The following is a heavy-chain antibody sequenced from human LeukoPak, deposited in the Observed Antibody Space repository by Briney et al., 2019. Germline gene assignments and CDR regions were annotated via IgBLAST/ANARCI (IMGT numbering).Heavy chain of an antibody. J-gene: IGHJ5*02. Sequence: SETLSLTCAVYGGSFSGYYWSWIRQPPGKGLEWIGEINHSGSTNYNPSLKSRVTISVDTSKNQFSLKLSSVTAADTAVYYCARDGIQQLVGRFDPWGQGTLVTVSS. D-gene: IGHD6-13*01. CDR1: GGSFSGYY. CDR2: INHSGST. V-gene: IGHV4-34*01. CDR3: ARDGIQQLVGRFDP.